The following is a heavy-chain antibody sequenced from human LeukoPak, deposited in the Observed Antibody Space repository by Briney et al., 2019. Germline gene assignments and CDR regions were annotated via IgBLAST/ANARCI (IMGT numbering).Heavy chain of an antibody. V-gene: IGHV3-23*01. CDR2: ISGSGGST. CDR3: ARDVFDY. Sequence: PGGSLRLSCAASGFTFSSYAMSWVRQAPGKGLEWVSAISGSGGSTYYADSVKGRFTISRDNTENSLYLQINSLRAEDTAMYYCARDVFDYWGQGTLVTVSS. CDR1: GFTFSSYA. J-gene: IGHJ4*02.